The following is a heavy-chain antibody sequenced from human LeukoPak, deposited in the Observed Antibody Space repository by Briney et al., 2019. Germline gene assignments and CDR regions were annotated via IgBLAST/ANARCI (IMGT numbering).Heavy chain of an antibody. D-gene: IGHD1-26*01. V-gene: IGHV1-2*02. J-gene: IGHJ3*02. Sequence: ASVKVSCKASGYTFSGFYIHWVRQAPGQGLEWMGWINPDSGDRNHAQKFQGRVSMTRDTSISTAYMELSSLRSDDTAVYYCARGGRWELPRPYAFDIWGQGTMVTVSS. CDR3: ARGGRWELPRPYAFDI. CDR1: GYTFSGFY. CDR2: INPDSGDR.